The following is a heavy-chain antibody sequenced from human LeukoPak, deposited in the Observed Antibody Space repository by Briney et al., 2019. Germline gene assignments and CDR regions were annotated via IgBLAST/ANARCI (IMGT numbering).Heavy chain of an antibody. J-gene: IGHJ6*03. CDR2: INTNTGNP. D-gene: IGHD4-11*01. V-gene: IGHV7-4-1*02. CDR3: ARGSDYSNFYNSYMDV. Sequence: ASVKVSCKASGYTFTSYAMNWVRQAPGQGLEWMGWINTNTGNPTYAQGFTGRFLFSLDTSVSTAYVQISSLKAEDTAVYYCARGSDYSNFYNSYMDVWGKGTTVTVSS. CDR1: GYTFTSYA.